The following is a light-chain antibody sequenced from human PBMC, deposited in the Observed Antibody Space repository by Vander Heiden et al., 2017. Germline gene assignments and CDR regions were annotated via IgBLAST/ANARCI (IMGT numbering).Light chain of an antibody. CDR2: SNN. CDR3: AAWDDSLNGVV. J-gene: IGLJ2*01. Sequence: SVLTQPPAASGTRGQRVTVSCAGSSSNIGSNTVTWYQQRPGTAPKLLIYSNNQRPSGVPDRFSGSKSGTSASLAISGLQSEDEADYYCAAWDDSLNGVVFGGGTKLTVL. CDR1: SSNIGSNT. V-gene: IGLV1-44*01.